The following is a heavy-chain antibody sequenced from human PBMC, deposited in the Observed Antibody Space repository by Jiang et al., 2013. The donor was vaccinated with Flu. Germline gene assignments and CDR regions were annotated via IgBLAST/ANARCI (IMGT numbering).Heavy chain of an antibody. J-gene: IGHJ5*02. CDR1: GGSITTYY. D-gene: IGHD6-13*01. CDR3: ARHGSTWKNWFDP. CDR2: IPYSGNT. Sequence: LLKPSETLSLTCTVSGGSITTYYWSWIRQSPGKGLEWIAYIPYSGNTNYSPSLKSRVTISMDTSKNQFYLTMNSVTAADTAVYYCARHGSTWKNWFDPGAREPGSPSPQ. V-gene: IGHV4-59*08.